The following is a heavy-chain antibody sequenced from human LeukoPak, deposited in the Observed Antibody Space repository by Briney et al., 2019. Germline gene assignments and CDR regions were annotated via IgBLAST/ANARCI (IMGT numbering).Heavy chain of an antibody. D-gene: IGHD3-16*02. CDR3: ARIIGAFGTYRYDS. V-gene: IGHV3-7*01. Sequence: GGSLRLSCAASGLTFSSYGMSWVRQAPGKGLEWVGNINQEGSERNHGDSVNGRFTISRDNAENSLYLQMNSLRAEDTAVYYCARIIGAFGTYRYDSWGQGTLVSVSS. J-gene: IGHJ4*02. CDR1: GLTFSSYG. CDR2: INQEGSER.